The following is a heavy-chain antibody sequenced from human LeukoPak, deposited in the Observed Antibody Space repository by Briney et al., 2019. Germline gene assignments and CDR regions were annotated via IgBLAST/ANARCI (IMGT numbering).Heavy chain of an antibody. CDR2: ISSSGSTI. V-gene: IGHV3-11*01. CDR1: GFTFSDYY. Sequence: GGSLRLSCAASGFTFSDYYMSWIRQAPGKGLEWVSYISSSGSTIYYADSVKGRFTISRDNSKNTLYLQMNSLRAEDAAVYYCANEYSKGDVWGQGTMVTVSS. J-gene: IGHJ3*01. CDR3: ANEYSKGDV. D-gene: IGHD4-11*01.